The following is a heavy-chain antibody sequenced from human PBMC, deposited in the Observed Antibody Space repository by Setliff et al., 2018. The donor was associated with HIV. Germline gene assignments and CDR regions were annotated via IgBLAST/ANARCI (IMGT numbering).Heavy chain of an antibody. J-gene: IGHJ6*03. CDR3: TTGIMITFGGVIVIPGDYYYMDV. D-gene: IGHD3-16*02. CDR1: GFTFNTAW. CDR2: IKSKTDGGTT. Sequence: GGSLRLSCVASGFTFNTAWVSWVRQAPGKGLEWVGRIKSKTDGGTTDYAAPVKGRFTISRDDSKNTLYLQMNSLKTEDTAVYYCTTGIMITFGGVIVIPGDYYYMDVWGKGTTVTVS. V-gene: IGHV3-15*01.